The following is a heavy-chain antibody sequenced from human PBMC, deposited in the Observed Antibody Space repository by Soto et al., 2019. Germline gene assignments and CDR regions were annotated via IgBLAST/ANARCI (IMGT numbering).Heavy chain of an antibody. CDR2: IIPIFGTA. J-gene: IGHJ4*02. D-gene: IGHD6-13*01. Sequence: GASVKVSCKASGGTFSSYAISWVRQAPGQGLEWMGGIIPIFGTANYAQKFQGRVTITADESTSTAYMELSSLRSEDTAVYYCARDPGVYSSSWYFDYWGRGTLVTVSS. V-gene: IGHV1-69*13. CDR1: GGTFSSYA. CDR3: ARDPGVYSSSWYFDY.